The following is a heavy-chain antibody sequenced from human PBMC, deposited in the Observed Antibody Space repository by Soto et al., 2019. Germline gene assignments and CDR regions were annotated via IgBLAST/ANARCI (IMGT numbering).Heavy chain of an antibody. CDR3: ARDAAAGLNDC. CDR1: GYTFANYG. CDR2: INAYNGNT. V-gene: IGHV1-18*01. J-gene: IGHJ4*02. D-gene: IGHD6-13*01. Sequence: QVQLVQSGADVKKPGASVKVSCKASGYTFANYGISWVRQAPGQGLEWMGWINAYNGNTKSAQKLQGRVTLTTDTSTSTAYMELRSLRSDDTAVYYCARDAAAGLNDCWGQRTLVTVSS.